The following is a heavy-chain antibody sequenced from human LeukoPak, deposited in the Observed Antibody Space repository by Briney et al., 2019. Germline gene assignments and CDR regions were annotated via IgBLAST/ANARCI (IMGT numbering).Heavy chain of an antibody. CDR2: IVVGSGNT. V-gene: IGHV1-58*02. J-gene: IGHJ3*02. Sequence: ASVKVSCKASGFTFTSSAMQWVRQARGQRLEWIGWIVVGSGNTNYAQKFQERVTITRDMSTSTAYMELSSLRAEDTAVYYCARHYDSSGYWELNAFDIWGQGTMVTVSS. D-gene: IGHD3-22*01. CDR1: GFTFTSSA. CDR3: ARHYDSSGYWELNAFDI.